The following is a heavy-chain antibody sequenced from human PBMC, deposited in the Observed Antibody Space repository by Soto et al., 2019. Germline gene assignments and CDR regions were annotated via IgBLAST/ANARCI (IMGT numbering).Heavy chain of an antibody. D-gene: IGHD4-17*01. J-gene: IGHJ6*02. V-gene: IGHV3-30*18. CDR2: ISYDGSKK. CDR1: GFTFSSYG. CDR3: AKETTGNTYYYYYGMDV. Sequence: PGGSLRLSCAASGFTFSSYGMHWVRQAPGKGLEWVAVISYDGSKKYYADSVKGRFTISRDNSKNSLYLLMNSLRAVDTAVYYCAKETTGNTYYYYYGMDVWGQGTTVTVSS.